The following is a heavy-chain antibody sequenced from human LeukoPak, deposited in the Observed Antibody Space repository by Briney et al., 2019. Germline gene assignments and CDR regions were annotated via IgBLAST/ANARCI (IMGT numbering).Heavy chain of an antibody. V-gene: IGHV4-4*07. CDR3: AREKGGVDSLTMVRGVMKEDSYYHYYMDA. CDR2: IYTSGST. CDR1: GGTFSGYY. D-gene: IGHD3-10*01. J-gene: IGHJ6*03. Sequence: SETLSLTCAVYGGTFSGYYWSWIRQPAGKGLEWIGRIYTSGSTSYNPSLKSRVTISVDTSKNQFSLKLCSVTAADTAVYYCAREKGGVDSLTMVRGVMKEDSYYHYYMDAWGKGTTVTISS.